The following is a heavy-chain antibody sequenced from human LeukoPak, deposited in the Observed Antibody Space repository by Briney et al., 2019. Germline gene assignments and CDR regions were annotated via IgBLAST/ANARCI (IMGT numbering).Heavy chain of an antibody. V-gene: IGHV1-2*02. CDR3: ARQASGGWYYDY. CDR2: INPSSGGA. Sequence: ASVKVSCKASGYTFTDYYMHWVRQAPGQGLEWMGWINPSSGGAHYAQKFQGRVSMTRDTSISTIYMELSRLTSGDTAVYYCARQASGGWYYDYWGQGTLVTVSS. J-gene: IGHJ4*02. D-gene: IGHD6-19*01. CDR1: GYTFTDYY.